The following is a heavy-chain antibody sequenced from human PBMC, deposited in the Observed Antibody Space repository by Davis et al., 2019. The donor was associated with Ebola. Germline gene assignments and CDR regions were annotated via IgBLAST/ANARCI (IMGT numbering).Heavy chain of an antibody. CDR1: GFTFTGDW. D-gene: IGHD6-13*01. J-gene: IGHJ4*02. CDR2: INSDGSTT. V-gene: IGHV3-74*01. Sequence: GESLKISCAASGFTFTGDWMHWVRQAPGKGLVWVSRINSDGSTTNYADSVKGRFTVSRDNAKNTLYLQMNSLRAEDTAVYYCARGPSTGNSFTYWGQGTLVTVSS. CDR3: ARGPSTGNSFTY.